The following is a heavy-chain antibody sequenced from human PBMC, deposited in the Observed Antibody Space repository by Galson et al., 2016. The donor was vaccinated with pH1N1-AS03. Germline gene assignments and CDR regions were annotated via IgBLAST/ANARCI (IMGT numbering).Heavy chain of an antibody. V-gene: IGHV3-64D*06. CDR1: GFTFRTFS. CDR2: ISDNGINT. D-gene: IGHD5-18*01. Sequence: SLRLSCAASGFTFRTFSIYWVRQAPGKGLEYVSGISDNGINTYYADPVKARFTISRDKSKNTVYLQMSSLRTEDTAVYYCIKEGNRLQSRRSDAFDIWGRGKMVTVSS. J-gene: IGHJ3*02. CDR3: IKEGNRLQSRRSDAFDI.